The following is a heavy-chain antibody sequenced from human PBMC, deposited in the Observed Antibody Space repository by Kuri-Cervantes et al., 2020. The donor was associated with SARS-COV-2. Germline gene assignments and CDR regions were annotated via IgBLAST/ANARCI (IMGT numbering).Heavy chain of an antibody. J-gene: IGHJ6*03. V-gene: IGHV4-34*01. CDR2: INHRGDT. Sequence: SQSLSLSCALPDGTLTGYQRSWIRQPPGRGLEWIGGINHRGDTNYNPALESRVTISRGNSENQFSLRLTSVTAADAAVYYCARGINGYFFFYYLDVWGKGTTVTVSS. CDR3: ARGINGYFFFYYLDV. D-gene: IGHD2-21*01. CDR1: DGTLTGYQ.